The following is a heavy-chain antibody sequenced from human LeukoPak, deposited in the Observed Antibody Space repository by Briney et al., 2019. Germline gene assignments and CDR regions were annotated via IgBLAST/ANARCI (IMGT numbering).Heavy chain of an antibody. Sequence: ASVKVSCTASGYTFTGYYMHWVRQAPGQGLEWMGWINPNSGGTNYAQKVQGRVTMTRDTSISTAYMELSRLRSDDTAVYYCARDRISGSSSWLHYYYGMDVWGQGTTVTVSS. J-gene: IGHJ6*02. D-gene: IGHD6-13*01. V-gene: IGHV1-2*02. CDR2: INPNSGGT. CDR1: GYTFTGYY. CDR3: ARDRISGSSSWLHYYYGMDV.